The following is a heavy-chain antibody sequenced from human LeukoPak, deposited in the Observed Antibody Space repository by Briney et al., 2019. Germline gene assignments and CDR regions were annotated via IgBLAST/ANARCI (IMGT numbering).Heavy chain of an antibody. CDR3: AGDIIRGWFGELTDY. Sequence: ASVKVSCKASGYTFTSYGISWVRQAPGQGLEWMVCISAYNGNTNYAQKLQGRVTMTTDTSTSTAYMELRSLRSDDTAVYYCAGDIIRGWFGELTDYWGQGTLVTVSS. CDR1: GYTFTSYG. CDR2: ISAYNGNT. V-gene: IGHV1-18*04. J-gene: IGHJ4*02. D-gene: IGHD3-10*01.